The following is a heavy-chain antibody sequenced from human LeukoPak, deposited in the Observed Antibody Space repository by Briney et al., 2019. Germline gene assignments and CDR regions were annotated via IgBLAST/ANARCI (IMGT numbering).Heavy chain of an antibody. D-gene: IGHD1-26*01. J-gene: IGHJ3*02. V-gene: IGHV4-34*01. Sequence: PGGSLRLSCAASGFTFSNAWMSWIRQPPGKGLEWIGEINHSGSTNYNPSLKSRVTISVDTSKNQFSLKLSSVTAADTAVYYCARGRGSRPFDIWGQGTMVTVSS. CDR3: ARGRGSRPFDI. CDR2: INHSGST. CDR1: GFTFSNAW.